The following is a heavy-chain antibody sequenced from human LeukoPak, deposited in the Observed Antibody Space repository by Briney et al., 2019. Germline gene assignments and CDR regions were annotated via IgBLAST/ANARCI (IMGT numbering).Heavy chain of an antibody. CDR1: GYSFARYW. V-gene: IGHV5-51*01. CDR2: IYPDDPGT. J-gene: IGHJ6*03. CDR3: ARHIYSYDFMIYYMDV. D-gene: IGHD5-18*01. Sequence: GESLKISCKGSGYSFARYWIGWVRQMAGKGLEWMVIIYPDDPGTRYSPSFQGQVTISADKSLSTAYLQWSSLKASDTAMYYCARHIYSYDFMIYYMDVWGKGTTVTVSS.